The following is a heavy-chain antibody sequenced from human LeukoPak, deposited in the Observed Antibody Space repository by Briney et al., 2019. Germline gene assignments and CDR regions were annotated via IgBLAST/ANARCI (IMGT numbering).Heavy chain of an antibody. J-gene: IGHJ4*02. D-gene: IGHD1-26*01. Sequence: SETLSLTCTVSGGSISNSSYYWGWIRQSPGKGLEWIGSIYYSGSTYYNLSLKSRVTISVGTSKNQFSLKVNSVTAADTAVYYCAGSAWAPYWGQGTLVTVSS. CDR3: AGSAWAPY. CDR1: GGSISNSSYY. CDR2: IYYSGST. V-gene: IGHV4-39*01.